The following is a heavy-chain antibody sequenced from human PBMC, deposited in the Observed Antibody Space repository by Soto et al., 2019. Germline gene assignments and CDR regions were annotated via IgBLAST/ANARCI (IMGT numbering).Heavy chain of an antibody. CDR2: IYYSGST. J-gene: IGHJ5*02. D-gene: IGHD5-12*01. Sequence: PAETLSLTCTVSGGSISSGGYYWSWIRQHPGKGLEWIGYIYYSGSTYYNPSLKSRVTISVDTSKNQFSLKLSSVTAADTAVYYCARRDIVARVGGVWFDPWGQGTLVTVSS. CDR3: ARRDIVARVGGVWFDP. V-gene: IGHV4-31*03. CDR1: GGSISSGGYY.